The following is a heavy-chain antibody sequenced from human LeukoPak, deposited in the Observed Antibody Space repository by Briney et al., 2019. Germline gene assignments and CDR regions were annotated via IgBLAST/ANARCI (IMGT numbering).Heavy chain of an antibody. CDR3: ARIQTADYDILP. J-gene: IGHJ5*02. D-gene: IGHD3-9*01. CDR1: GGSFSGYY. Sequence: PSETLSLTCAVYGGSFSGYYWSWIRQPPGKGLEWIGEINHSGSTNYNPSLKSRVTISVDTSKNQFSLKLSSVTAADTAVYYCARIQTADYDILPWGQGTLVTVSS. CDR2: INHSGST. V-gene: IGHV4-34*01.